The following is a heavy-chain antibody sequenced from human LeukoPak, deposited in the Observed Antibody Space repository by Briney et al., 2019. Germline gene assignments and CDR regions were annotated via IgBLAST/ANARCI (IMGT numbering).Heavy chain of an antibody. V-gene: IGHV1-24*01. CDR2: FDPEDGET. D-gene: IGHD3-10*01. Sequence: ASVKVSCKVSGYTLTELSMHWVRQAPGKGLEWMGGFDPEDGETIYAQKFQGRVTMTEDTSTDTAYMELSSLRPEDTAVYYCATDGSGSYYNIHMRQFDYWGQGTLVTVSS. J-gene: IGHJ4*02. CDR3: ATDGSGSYYNIHMRQFDY. CDR1: GYTLTELS.